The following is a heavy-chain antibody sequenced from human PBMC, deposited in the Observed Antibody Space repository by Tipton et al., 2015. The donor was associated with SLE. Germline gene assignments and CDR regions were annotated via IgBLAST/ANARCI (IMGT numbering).Heavy chain of an antibody. V-gene: IGHV4-59*08. CDR2: IYYSGST. D-gene: IGHD6-19*01. CDR1: GGSISTYY. Sequence: TLSLTCTVSGGSISTYYWSWIRQPPGRGLEWIGYIYYSGSTDYNPSLKSRVTISVDTSKSQFSLNLSSVTAADTAMYYCARHHSSGWSGNWFDPWGQGSLVTVSS. J-gene: IGHJ5*02. CDR3: ARHHSSGWSGNWFDP.